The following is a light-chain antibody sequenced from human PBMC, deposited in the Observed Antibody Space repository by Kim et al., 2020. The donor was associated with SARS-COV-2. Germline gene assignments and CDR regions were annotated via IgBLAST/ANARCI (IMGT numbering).Light chain of an antibody. CDR1: SNDVGGYNY. Sequence: PGQSVTISCTRTSNDVGGYNYVSWYQQHPGKAPKLMIYDVSNRPSGVPDRFSGSKSGNTASLTISGLQPEDEADYYCCSYAGSYTVFGGGTQLTVL. J-gene: IGLJ2*01. CDR3: CSYAGSYTV. V-gene: IGLV2-11*03. CDR2: DVS.